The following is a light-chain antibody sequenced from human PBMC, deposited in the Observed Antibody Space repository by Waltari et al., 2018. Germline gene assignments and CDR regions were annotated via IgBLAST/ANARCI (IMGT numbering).Light chain of an antibody. CDR2: YDK. Sequence: SYVLTQPPSVSVAPGTTATITCGGNNIRSKSVPWYHRKPGQAPVMVINYDKQRPSGIPERFSGSNSGNTAALTISGVEAGDEADYFCQVWDSDDDHLVFGGGTKLTVL. J-gene: IGLJ3*02. CDR1: NIRSKS. V-gene: IGLV3-21*04. CDR3: QVWDSDDDHLV.